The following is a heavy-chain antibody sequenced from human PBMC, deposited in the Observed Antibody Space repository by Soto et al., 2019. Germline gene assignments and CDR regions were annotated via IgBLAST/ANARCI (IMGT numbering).Heavy chain of an antibody. D-gene: IGHD2-8*02. CDR1: GFTFSSYW. J-gene: IGHJ3*02. CDR3: ARVCLPGDVRAAAFDI. V-gene: IGHV3-74*01. Sequence: GGSLRLSCAASGFTFSSYWMHWVRQAPGKGLVWVSRINSDGSSTSYAESVKGRFTISRDNAKNTLYLQMNSLRAEDTAVYYCARVCLPGDVRAAAFDIWGQGTMVTVSS. CDR2: INSDGSST.